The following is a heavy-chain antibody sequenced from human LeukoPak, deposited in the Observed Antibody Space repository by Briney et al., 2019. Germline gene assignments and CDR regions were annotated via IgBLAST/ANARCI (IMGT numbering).Heavy chain of an antibody. CDR1: GFTFNTYG. V-gene: IGHV3-21*01. CDR3: ARVKNDAFDI. CDR2: IGSSGGDI. J-gene: IGHJ3*02. Sequence: GGSLRLSCAASGFTFNTYGMNWVRQAPGKGLEWISYIGSSGGDIQYADSVKGRFTISRDNAKNSLYLQMNSLRAEDTAVYYCARVKNDAFDIWGQGTMVTVSS.